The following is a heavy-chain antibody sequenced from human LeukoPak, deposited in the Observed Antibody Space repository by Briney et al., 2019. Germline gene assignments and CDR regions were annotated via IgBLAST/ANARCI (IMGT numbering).Heavy chain of an antibody. D-gene: IGHD2-2*01. Sequence: SVKVSCKASGGTFSSYAISWVRQAPGQGLEWMGRIIPILGIADYAQKLKGRVTITADKSTSTAYMELSSLRSEDTAVYYCASSDCSSTSCYDFLYYYYGMDVWGQGTTVTVSS. V-gene: IGHV1-69*04. CDR1: GGTFSSYA. CDR3: ASSDCSSTSCYDFLYYYYGMDV. J-gene: IGHJ6*02. CDR2: IIPILGIA.